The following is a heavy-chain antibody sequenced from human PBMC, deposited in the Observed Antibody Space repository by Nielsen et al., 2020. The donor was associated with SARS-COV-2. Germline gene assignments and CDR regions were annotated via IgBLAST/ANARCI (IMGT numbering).Heavy chain of an antibody. D-gene: IGHD2-2*01. V-gene: IGHV3-9*01. CDR1: GFTFDDYA. CDR2: ISWNSGSI. CDR3: ATLPAPENYYYGMDV. Sequence: GGSLRLSCAASGFTFDDYAMHWVRQAPGKGLEWVSGISWNSGSIGYADSVKGRFTISRDNAKNSLYLQMNSLRAEDTALYYCATLPAPENYYYGMDVWGQGTTVTASS. J-gene: IGHJ6*02.